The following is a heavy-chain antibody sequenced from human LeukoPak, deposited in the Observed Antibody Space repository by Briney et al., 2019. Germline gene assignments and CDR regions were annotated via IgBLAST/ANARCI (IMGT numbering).Heavy chain of an antibody. D-gene: IGHD5-18*01. V-gene: IGHV3-48*03. Sequence: GGSLRLSCAASGFTFSSYEMNWVRQAPGKGLEWVSYISSSGSTIYYADSVKGRFTISRDNAKNSLYLQMNSLRAEDTAVYYCARSPEYSYGLDYWGQRTLVTVSS. CDR3: ARSPEYSYGLDY. CDR2: ISSSGSTI. CDR1: GFTFSSYE. J-gene: IGHJ4*02.